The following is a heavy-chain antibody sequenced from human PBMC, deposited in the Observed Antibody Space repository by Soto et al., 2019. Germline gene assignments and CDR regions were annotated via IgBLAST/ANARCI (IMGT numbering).Heavy chain of an antibody. CDR3: AKDLAFGGVIVTFQH. Sequence: GESLKISCAASGFTFSSYAMRWVRQAPGKGLEWVSAISGSGGSTYYADSGKGRFTISRDNSKNTLYLQMNSLRAEDTAVYYCAKDLAFGGVIVTFQHWGQGTLVTVSS. V-gene: IGHV3-23*01. D-gene: IGHD3-16*02. CDR1: GFTFSSYA. CDR2: ISGSGGST. J-gene: IGHJ1*01.